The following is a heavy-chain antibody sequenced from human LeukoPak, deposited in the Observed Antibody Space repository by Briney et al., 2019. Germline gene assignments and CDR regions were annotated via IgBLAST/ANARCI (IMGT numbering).Heavy chain of an antibody. CDR1: GFTFSTYS. J-gene: IGHJ6*03. D-gene: IGHD5-12*01. CDR2: MWYDGSEK. Sequence: PGRSLRLSCAASGFTFSTYSMHWVRQAPGRGLEWVAVMWYDGSEKYYADSVKGRFTISRDNAKNSLYLQMNSLRAEDTAVYYCARERATDYMDVWGKGTTVTVSS. V-gene: IGHV3-33*01. CDR3: ARERATDYMDV.